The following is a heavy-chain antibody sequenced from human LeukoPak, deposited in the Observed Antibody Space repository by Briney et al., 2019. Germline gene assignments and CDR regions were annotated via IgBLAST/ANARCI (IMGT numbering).Heavy chain of an antibody. CDR1: GFTFDDYA. V-gene: IGHV3-9*01. J-gene: IGHJ4*02. CDR2: ISWNSGSI. Sequence: GRSLRLSCAASGFTFDDYAMHWVRQAPGKGLEWDSGISWNSGSIGYADSVKGRFTISRDNAKNSLYLQMNGLRAEDTAVYYCARGAGYNYPYYFDYWGQGTLVTVSS. CDR3: ARGAGYNYPYYFDY. D-gene: IGHD5-24*01.